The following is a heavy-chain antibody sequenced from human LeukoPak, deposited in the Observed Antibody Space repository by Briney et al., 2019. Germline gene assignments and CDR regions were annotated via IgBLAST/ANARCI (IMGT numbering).Heavy chain of an antibody. J-gene: IGHJ6*03. D-gene: IGHD3-16*02. V-gene: IGHV4-34*01. CDR1: GGSFSGYY. CDR2: INHSGST. CDR3: ARQKYYDYVWGSYRRYYYYYMDV. Sequence: SETLSLTCAVYGGSFSGYYWSWIRQPPGKGLEWIGEINHSGSTYYNPSLKSRVTISVDTSKNQFSLKLSSVTAADTAVYYCARQKYYDYVWGSYRRYYYYYMDVWGKGTTVTISS.